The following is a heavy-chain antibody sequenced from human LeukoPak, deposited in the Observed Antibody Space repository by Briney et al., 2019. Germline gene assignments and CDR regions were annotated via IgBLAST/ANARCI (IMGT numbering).Heavy chain of an antibody. Sequence: GGSLRLSCAASGFTFSSYAMNWVRQAPGKGLEWVSGMSGGGGSTFYADSVKGRFTTSRDNSKNTLYLQMNSLRAADTAVYYCARGAGGYYFDYWGQGTLVTVSS. V-gene: IGHV3-23*01. J-gene: IGHJ4*02. CDR2: MSGGGGST. D-gene: IGHD3-10*01. CDR1: GFTFSSYA. CDR3: ARGAGGYYFDY.